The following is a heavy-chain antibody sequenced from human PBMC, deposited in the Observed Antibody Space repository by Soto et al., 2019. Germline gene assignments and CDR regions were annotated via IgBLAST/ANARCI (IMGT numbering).Heavy chain of an antibody. J-gene: IGHJ4*02. CDR3: ARRTTLSASESSRFDI. CDR2: MDYSGDT. D-gene: IGHD3-10*01. V-gene: IGHV4-39*01. Sequence: XATLSLTCSVSGDCISDSGNYWGWIRRPPGKGLEWIGTMDYSGDTSYNPSLRSRVTISADTSKNQFSLRLSSVSVADTAVYYCARRTTLSASESSRFDIWGQGALVTVSS. CDR1: GDCISDSGNY.